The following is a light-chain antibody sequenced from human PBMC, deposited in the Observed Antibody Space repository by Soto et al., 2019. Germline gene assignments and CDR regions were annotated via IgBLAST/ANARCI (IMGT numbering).Light chain of an antibody. Sequence: DIVLTQSPATLSVSPGESASLSCRASQSVSRALAWYQHVPGQAPRLLIYVSSTRATGVPARFSGSGSGTRFTLTISSLQSEDFAVYYCQQYNSWPPRYTFGQGTKLEI. CDR3: QQYNSWPPRYT. CDR2: VSS. V-gene: IGKV3-15*01. J-gene: IGKJ2*01. CDR1: QSVSRA.